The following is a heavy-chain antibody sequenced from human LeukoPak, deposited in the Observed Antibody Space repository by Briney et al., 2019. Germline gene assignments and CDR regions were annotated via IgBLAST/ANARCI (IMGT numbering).Heavy chain of an antibody. V-gene: IGHV1-8*01. CDR1: GYTFTSYD. D-gene: IGHD3-3*01. CDR2: MNPNSGNT. J-gene: IGHJ4*02. Sequence: GASVKVSCKASGYTFTSYDINWVRQATGQGLEWMGWMNPNSGNTGYAQKFQGRVTMTRNTSISTAYMELSSLRSEDTAVYYCARDRYSTYYDFWSATVWGQGTLVTVSS. CDR3: ARDRYSTYYDFWSATV.